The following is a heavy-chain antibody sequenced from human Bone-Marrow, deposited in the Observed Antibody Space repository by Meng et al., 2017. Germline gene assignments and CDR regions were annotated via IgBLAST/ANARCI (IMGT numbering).Heavy chain of an antibody. Sequence: QLQLVQSGSEVKKPGSSVKVSCKASGRTFSSYTISWVRQAPGQGLEWMGRIIPILGIANYAQKFQGRVTITADKSTSTAYMELSSLRSEDTAVYYCARDLDYGGYERDFDPWGQGTLVTVSS. V-gene: IGHV1-69*08. D-gene: IGHD4-17*01. CDR2: IIPILGIA. J-gene: IGHJ5*02. CDR3: ARDLDYGGYERDFDP. CDR1: GRTFSSYT.